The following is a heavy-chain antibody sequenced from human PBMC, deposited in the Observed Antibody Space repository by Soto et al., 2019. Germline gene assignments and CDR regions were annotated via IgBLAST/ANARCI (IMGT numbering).Heavy chain of an antibody. V-gene: IGHV1-69*13. J-gene: IGHJ4*02. D-gene: IGHD3-22*01. CDR1: GGTFSSYA. CDR2: IIPIFGTA. Sequence: SVKVSCKASGGTFSSYAISWVRQAPGQGLEWMGGIIPIFGTANYAQKFQGRVTITADESTSTAYMELRSLRSEDTAVYYCATGHSSGFLFDYWGQGTLVTVS. CDR3: ATGHSSGFLFDY.